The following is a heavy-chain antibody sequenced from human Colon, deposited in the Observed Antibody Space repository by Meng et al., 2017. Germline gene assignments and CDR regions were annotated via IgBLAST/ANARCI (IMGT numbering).Heavy chain of an antibody. Sequence: QVQLQESCPGLVKPSGTLSLTCAVSGISISSATYWSWVRQPPGKGLEWIGESYHSGSTNYNPSLKSRVTISVDKSKNQFSLILTSVTAADTAVYYCASSSGWWRLDSWGQGTLVTVSS. J-gene: IGHJ4*02. CDR3: ASSSGWWRLDS. V-gene: IGHV4-4*02. D-gene: IGHD6-19*01. CDR1: GISISSATY. CDR2: SYHSGST.